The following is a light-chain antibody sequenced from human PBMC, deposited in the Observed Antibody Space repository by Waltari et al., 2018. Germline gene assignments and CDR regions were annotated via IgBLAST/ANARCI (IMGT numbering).Light chain of an antibody. CDR1: QNIGSS. CDR3: QQYDNWPPLT. V-gene: IGKV3-15*01. Sequence: EIVMRQSPATLAVSPGDTATLPCRASQNIGSSLAWYQQKPGQAPRLLIYYASTRATGFPARFSGSESGTEFTLTISNLQSEDFAVYYCQQYDNWPPLTFGGGTKVEIK. J-gene: IGKJ4*01. CDR2: YAS.